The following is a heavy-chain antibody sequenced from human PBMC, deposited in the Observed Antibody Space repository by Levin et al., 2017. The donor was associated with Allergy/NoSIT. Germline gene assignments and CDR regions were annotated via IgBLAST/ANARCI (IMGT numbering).Heavy chain of an antibody. Sequence: GESLKISCAASGFTFSSYGMHWVRQAPGKGLEWVAVISYDGSNKYYADSVKGRFTISRDNSKNTLYLQMNSLRAEDTAVYYCVTRCERKSSCYTDVSGHRHQSGPTHNKNWFDPWGQGTLVTVSS. J-gene: IGHJ5*02. CDR3: VTRCERKSSCYTDVSGHRHQSGPTHNKNWFDP. CDR1: GFTFSSYG. V-gene: IGHV3-30*03. D-gene: IGHD2-2*02. CDR2: ISYDGSNK.